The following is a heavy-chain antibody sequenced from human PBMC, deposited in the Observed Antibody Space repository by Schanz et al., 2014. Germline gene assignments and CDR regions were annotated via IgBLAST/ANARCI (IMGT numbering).Heavy chain of an antibody. CDR2: ISAYNGNM. D-gene: IGHD3-22*01. CDR1: GYSFNLFG. V-gene: IGHV1-18*04. J-gene: IGHJ4*02. Sequence: QVQLVQSGAEVQKPGASVMLSCKTSGYSFNLFGVSWVRQAPGQGLEWMGWISAYNGNMNYAPKFQGRVTMTTDTPTHTAYMQLRNLRQDDTAVYNCVRDGDERLVVIFDQWGQGTLVTVSS. CDR3: VRDGDERLVVIFDQ.